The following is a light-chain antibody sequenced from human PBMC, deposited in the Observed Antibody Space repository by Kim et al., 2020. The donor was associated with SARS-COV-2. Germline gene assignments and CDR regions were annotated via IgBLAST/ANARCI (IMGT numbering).Light chain of an antibody. CDR3: QQYDNLPSLT. V-gene: IGKV1-33*01. Sequence: SVRERVTITCQASQDISNYLNWYQQKPGKAPKLLIYDAANVETGVPSRFSGSGSGTDFTFTISSLQPEDIATYYCQQYDNLPSLTFGGGTKVDIK. CDR1: QDISNY. CDR2: DAA. J-gene: IGKJ4*01.